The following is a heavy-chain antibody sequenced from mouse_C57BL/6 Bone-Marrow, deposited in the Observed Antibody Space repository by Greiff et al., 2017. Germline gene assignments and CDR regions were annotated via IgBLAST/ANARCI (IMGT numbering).Heavy chain of an antibody. J-gene: IGHJ1*03. D-gene: IGHD2-3*01. CDR3: TTGMVDV. CDR1: GFNIKDDY. V-gene: IGHV14-4*01. Sequence: DVQLQESGAELVRPGASVKLSCTASGFNIKDDYMHWVKQRPEQGLEWIGWIDPENGDTEYASNFQGKATITADTSSNTAYLQLSSLTSEDTAVYYCTTGMVDVWGTGTTVTVSS. CDR2: IDPENGDT.